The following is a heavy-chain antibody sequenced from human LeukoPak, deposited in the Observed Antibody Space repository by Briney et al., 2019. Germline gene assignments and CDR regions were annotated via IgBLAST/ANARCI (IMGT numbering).Heavy chain of an antibody. CDR1: GFTFSFYM. V-gene: IGHV3-21*01. CDR2: ISTSSSHS. D-gene: IGHD1-20*01. CDR3: ARDDNWNDKPFDL. Sequence: GGSLRLSCTASGFTFSFYMLNWVRQAPGKGLEWVSSISTSSSHSYYEDSLKGLFTVARDNAKSSLYLQMNNLTAEVTAVYYCARDDNWNDKPFDLWGQGTLVTVSS. J-gene: IGHJ4*02.